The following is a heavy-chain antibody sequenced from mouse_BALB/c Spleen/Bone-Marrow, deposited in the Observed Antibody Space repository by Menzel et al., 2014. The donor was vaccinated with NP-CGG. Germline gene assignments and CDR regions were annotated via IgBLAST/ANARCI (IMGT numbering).Heavy chain of an antibody. J-gene: IGHJ2*03. CDR3: TRSITTAVEFDY. V-gene: IGHV1-5*01. D-gene: IGHD1-1*01. CDR2: IYPGNSGT. CDR1: GYSFTSYW. Sequence: EVQLQQSGTVLARPGASVKMSCKASGYSFTSYWMYWIKQRPGQGLEWIGAIYPGNSGTSYNQNFKGKAKLTAVTSASTAYMELSSLTYEDSAVYYCTRSITTAVEFDYWGQGTSLTVSS.